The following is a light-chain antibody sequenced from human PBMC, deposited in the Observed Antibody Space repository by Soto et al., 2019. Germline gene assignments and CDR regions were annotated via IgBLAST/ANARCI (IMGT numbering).Light chain of an antibody. V-gene: IGKV3-11*01. CDR1: QSVSTY. Sequence: EIVLTQSPATLSLSPGERATLSCRASQSVSTYLAWYQQKPGQAPRLLISDASNRATGIPARFSGSGSGTDFTLTISSREPEDFAVDYCQQRSDWPPWTFGQGTKVEIK. CDR3: QQRSDWPPWT. CDR2: DAS. J-gene: IGKJ1*01.